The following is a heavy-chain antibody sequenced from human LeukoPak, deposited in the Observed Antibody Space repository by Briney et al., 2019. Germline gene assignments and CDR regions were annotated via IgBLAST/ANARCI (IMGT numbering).Heavy chain of an antibody. CDR1: GLTVSDNF. D-gene: IGHD2-21*01. V-gene: IGHV3-66*01. J-gene: IGHJ4*02. CDR3: ARDRIEGATSDFDY. CDR2: LYRGGNT. Sequence: QPGGSLGLSCAASGLTVSDNFMSWVRQAPGKGLEWVSVLYRGGNTYYADSVRGRFTISRDNSKNMVYLQMNSLTAEDTAVYYCARDRIEGATSDFDYWGQGTLVTVSS.